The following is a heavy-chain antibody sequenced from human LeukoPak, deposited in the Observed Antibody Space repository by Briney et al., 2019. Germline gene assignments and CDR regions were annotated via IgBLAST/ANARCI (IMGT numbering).Heavy chain of an antibody. CDR1: GFTFSSYG. D-gene: IGHD3-9*01. V-gene: IGHV3-33*01. Sequence: AGGSLRPSCAASGFTFSSYGMHWVRQAPGKGLEWVAVIWYDGSNKYYADSVKGRFTISRDNSKNTLYLQMNSLRAEDTAVYYCARADYDILTGYYSYFDYWGQGTLVTVSS. CDR3: ARADYDILTGYYSYFDY. CDR2: IWYDGSNK. J-gene: IGHJ4*02.